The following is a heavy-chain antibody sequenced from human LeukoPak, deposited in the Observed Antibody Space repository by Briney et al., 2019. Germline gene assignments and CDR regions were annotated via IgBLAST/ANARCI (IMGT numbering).Heavy chain of an antibody. CDR3: ARVDHCSSTSCYTPPYNWFDP. J-gene: IGHJ5*02. V-gene: IGHV4-39*07. CDR2: INHSGST. D-gene: IGHD2-2*02. CDR1: GGSISSGDYY. Sequence: SETLSLTCTVSGGSISSGDYYWSWIRQPPGKGLEWIGEINHSGSTNYNPSLKSRVTISVDTSKNQFSLKLSPVTAADTAVYYCARVDHCSSTSCYTPPYNWFDPWGQGTLVTVSS.